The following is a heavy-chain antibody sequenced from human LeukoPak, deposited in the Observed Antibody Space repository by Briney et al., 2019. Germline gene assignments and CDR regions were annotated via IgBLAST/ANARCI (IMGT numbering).Heavy chain of an antibody. J-gene: IGHJ6*03. Sequence: GGSLRLSCAASGFTFSSYWMSWVRQAPGKGLEWVANIKQDGSEKYYVDSVKGRFTISRDNAKNPPYLQMNSLRAEDTAVYYCAREVVAVATDETHMDVWGKGTTVTISS. CDR2: IKQDGSEK. CDR3: AREVVAVATDETHMDV. CDR1: GFTFSSYW. D-gene: IGHD6-19*01. V-gene: IGHV3-7*01.